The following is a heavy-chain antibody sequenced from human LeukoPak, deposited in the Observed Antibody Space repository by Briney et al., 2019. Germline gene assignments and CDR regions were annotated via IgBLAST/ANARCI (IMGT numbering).Heavy chain of an antibody. Sequence: SETLSLTCTLSGGSISTYYWSWIRQPPGKGLEWIGYIYHSGSTNYNPSLKSRVTISVDTSKNQFSLKLSSVTAADTAVYYCARGGGYASPIGYWGQRALVTISS. CDR3: ARGGGYASPIGY. V-gene: IGHV4-59*01. CDR1: GGSISTYY. J-gene: IGHJ4*02. CDR2: IYHSGST. D-gene: IGHD5-12*01.